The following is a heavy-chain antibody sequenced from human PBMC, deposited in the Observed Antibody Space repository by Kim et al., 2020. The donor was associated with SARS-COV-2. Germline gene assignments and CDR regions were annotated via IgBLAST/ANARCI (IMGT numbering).Heavy chain of an antibody. CDR2: T. D-gene: IGHD1-1*01. Sequence: TYHNPSLQSRVNISVATSKNQFSLKLSSVTAADTSVYYCARDHDGRFDYWGQGTLVTVSS. J-gene: IGHJ4*02. V-gene: IGHV4-30-2*05. CDR3: ARDHDGRFDY.